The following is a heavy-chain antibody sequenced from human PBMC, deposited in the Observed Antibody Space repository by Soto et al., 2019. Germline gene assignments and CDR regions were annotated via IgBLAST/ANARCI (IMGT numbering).Heavy chain of an antibody. CDR3: ARGPYYYGSGSYLPQMSDAFDI. D-gene: IGHD3-10*01. CDR1: GYTFTSYY. Sequence: ASVKVSCKASGYTFTSYYMHWVRQAPGQGLEWMGGIIPIFGTANYAQKFQGRVTITADESTSTAYMELGSLRSEDTAVYYCARGPYYYGSGSYLPQMSDAFDIWGQGTMVTVSS. CDR2: IIPIFGTA. J-gene: IGHJ3*02. V-gene: IGHV1-69*13.